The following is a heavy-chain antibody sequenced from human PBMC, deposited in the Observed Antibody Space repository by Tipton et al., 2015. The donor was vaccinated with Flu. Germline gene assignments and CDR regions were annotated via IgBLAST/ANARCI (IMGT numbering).Heavy chain of an antibody. CDR1: GGSFSAYF. Sequence: GLVKPSETLSLTCGVSGGSFSAYFWTWIRQTPGKGLEWIGEIDESGKTTYNPSLESRVTISMDTSKSQFSLKVGSVTAADTGVYYCARGLFSYGLDSWGQGTLVTVSS. J-gene: IGHJ4*02. CDR3: ARGLFSYGLDS. D-gene: IGHD3-10*01. V-gene: IGHV4-34*01. CDR2: IDESGKT.